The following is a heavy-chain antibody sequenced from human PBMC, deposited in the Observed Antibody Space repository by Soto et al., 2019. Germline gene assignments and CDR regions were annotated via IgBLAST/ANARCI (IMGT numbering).Heavy chain of an antibody. D-gene: IGHD2-21*02. J-gene: IGHJ4*02. CDR3: ARVTPGSACGGDCYLNGFDY. CDR2: IKQDGTEK. Sequence: EVQLVESGGGLVQPGGSLRLSCADSGFTFSSYWMSWVRQAPGKGLEWVANIKQDGTEKYYVDSVKGRFSIFRANAKSALYLQMNSLGAEDTAVYYCARVTPGSACGGDCYLNGFDYWGQGTLVTVSS. V-gene: IGHV3-7*01. CDR1: GFTFSSYW.